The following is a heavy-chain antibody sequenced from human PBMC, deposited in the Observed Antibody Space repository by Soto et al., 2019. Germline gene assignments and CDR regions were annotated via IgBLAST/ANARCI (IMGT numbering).Heavy chain of an antibody. Sequence: SETLSLTCTVSGGSISSGDYYWSWIRQHPGKGLEWIGYIYYSGSTYYNPSLKSRVTISVDTSKNQFSLKLSSVTAADTAVYYCARENDSSGYSNWFDPWGQGTLVTVSS. CDR2: IYYSGST. CDR3: ARENDSSGYSNWFDP. CDR1: GGSISSGDYY. D-gene: IGHD3-22*01. V-gene: IGHV4-31*03. J-gene: IGHJ5*02.